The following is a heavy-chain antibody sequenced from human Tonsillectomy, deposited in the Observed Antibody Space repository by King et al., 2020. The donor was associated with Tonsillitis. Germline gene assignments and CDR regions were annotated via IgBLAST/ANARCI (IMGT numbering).Heavy chain of an antibody. CDR3: ARGTGTRNWFDP. CDR2: ISSSSSYI. D-gene: IGHD1-1*01. Sequence: VQLVESGGGLVKPGGSLRLSCAASGFTFSSYSMNWVRQAPGKGLEWVSSISSSSSYIYYADSVKGRFTISRDNAKNSLYLQMNSLRAEDTAVYYCARGTGTRNWFDPWGQXTXVTVSS. CDR1: GFTFSSYS. V-gene: IGHV3-21*01. J-gene: IGHJ5*02.